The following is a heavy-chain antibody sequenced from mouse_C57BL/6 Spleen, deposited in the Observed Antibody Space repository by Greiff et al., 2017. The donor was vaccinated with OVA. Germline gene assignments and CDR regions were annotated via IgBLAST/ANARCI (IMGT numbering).Heavy chain of an antibody. J-gene: IGHJ4*01. CDR3: ARGDYYGSSSMDY. V-gene: IGHV1-39*01. CDR1: GYSFTDYN. D-gene: IGHD1-1*01. CDR2: LNPNYGTT. Sequence: EVQLVESGPELVKPGASVKISCKASGYSFTDYNMNWVKQSNGKSLEWIGVLNPNYGTTSYNQKFKGKATLTVDQSSSTAYMQLNSLTSEDSAVYYCARGDYYGSSSMDYWGQGTSVTVSS.